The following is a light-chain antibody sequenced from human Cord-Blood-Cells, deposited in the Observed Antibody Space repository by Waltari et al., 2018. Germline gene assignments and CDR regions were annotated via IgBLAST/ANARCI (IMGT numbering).Light chain of an antibody. Sequence: SYELTQPPSVSVSLGQMARITCSGEALPKKYAYWYQQKPGQFPVLVIYKDSESPSGIPERFSGSSSGTIVTLTISGVQAEDEADYYCLSADSSGTYVVFGGGTKLTVL. CDR2: KDS. J-gene: IGLJ2*01. CDR1: ALPKKY. V-gene: IGLV3-16*01. CDR3: LSADSSGTYVV.